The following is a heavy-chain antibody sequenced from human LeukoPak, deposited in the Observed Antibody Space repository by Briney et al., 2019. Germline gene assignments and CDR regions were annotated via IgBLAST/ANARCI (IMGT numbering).Heavy chain of an antibody. V-gene: IGHV3-48*04. D-gene: IGHD6-13*01. CDR1: GFTFSSYS. J-gene: IGHJ4*02. CDR2: ISSSSTI. Sequence: GGSLRLSCAASGFTFSSYSMNWVRQAPGKGLEWVSYISSSSTIYYADSVKGRFTISRDNAKNSLYLQMNSLRAEDTAVYYCARDSSWFRKAVDDYWGQGTLVTVSS. CDR3: ARDSSWFRKAVDDY.